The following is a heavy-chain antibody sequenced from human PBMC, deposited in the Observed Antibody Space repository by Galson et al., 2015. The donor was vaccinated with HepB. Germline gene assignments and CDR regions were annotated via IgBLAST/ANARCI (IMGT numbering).Heavy chain of an antibody. Sequence: SLRLSCAASGFTFSNAWMSWVRQAPGKGLEWVGRIKSKTDGGTTDYAAPVKGRFTISRDDSKNTLYLQMNSLKTEDTAVYYCTTDPGTPPYYYGMDVWGQGTTVTVSS. D-gene: IGHD3-10*01. J-gene: IGHJ6*02. CDR1: GFTFSNAW. CDR3: TTDPGTPPYYYGMDV. V-gene: IGHV3-15*01. CDR2: IKSKTDGGTT.